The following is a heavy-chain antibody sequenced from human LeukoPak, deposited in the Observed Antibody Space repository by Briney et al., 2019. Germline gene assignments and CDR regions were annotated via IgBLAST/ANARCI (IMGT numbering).Heavy chain of an antibody. D-gene: IGHD5-18*01. Sequence: GGSLRLSCAASGFTFSSYAMSWVRQAPGKGLEWVSAISGSGGSTYYADSVKGRFTISRDNAKNSLYLQMNSLRAEDTALYYCAKGTTRGYSYAYPYYFDYWGQGTLVTVSS. V-gene: IGHV3-23*01. J-gene: IGHJ4*02. CDR2: ISGSGGST. CDR3: AKGTTRGYSYAYPYYFDY. CDR1: GFTFSSYA.